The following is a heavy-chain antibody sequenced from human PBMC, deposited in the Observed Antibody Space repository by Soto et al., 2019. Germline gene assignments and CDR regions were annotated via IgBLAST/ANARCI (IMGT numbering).Heavy chain of an antibody. CDR1: GFSLSTSGVG. D-gene: IGHD1-1*01. V-gene: IGHV2-5*02. J-gene: IGHJ4*02. CDR2: IYWDDDK. Sequence: QVTLKESGPTLVKPTQTLTLTCTFSGFSLSTSGVGVGWIRQPLGKALEWLALIYWDDDKRYSPSLKSRLTITKDTSKNQVVLTMTNMDPVDTATYCCAHRLVATGTTRYFDYWGQGTLVTVSS. CDR3: AHRLVATGTTRYFDY.